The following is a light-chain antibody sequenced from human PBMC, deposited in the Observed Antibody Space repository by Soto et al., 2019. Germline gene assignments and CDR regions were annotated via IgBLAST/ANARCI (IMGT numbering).Light chain of an antibody. J-gene: IGKJ1*01. CDR3: QQYSMAPLT. CDR1: QSVSSY. CDR2: DAS. Sequence: EFVLTQSPATLSLSPGERATLSCRASQSVSSYLAWYQQKPGQAPRLLIYDASNRATGIPARFSGTGSGTDFTLTINNLEPEDFAVYFCQQYSMAPLTFGQGTKVDNK. V-gene: IGKV3-11*01.